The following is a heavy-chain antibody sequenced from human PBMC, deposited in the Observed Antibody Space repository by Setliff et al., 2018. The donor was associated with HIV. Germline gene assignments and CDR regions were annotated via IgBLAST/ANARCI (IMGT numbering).Heavy chain of an antibody. J-gene: IGHJ4*02. CDR3: ARGGSWSPFDY. D-gene: IGHD1-26*01. CDR1: GGSISSGSYY. Sequence: TSETLSLICTVSGGSISSGSYYWSWIRQPAGKGLEWTGRIYTSGSTNYNPSLKSRVTISVDTSKNQFSLKLSSVTAADTAVDYCARGGSWSPFDYWGQGTLVTVSS. CDR2: IYTSGST. V-gene: IGHV4-61*02.